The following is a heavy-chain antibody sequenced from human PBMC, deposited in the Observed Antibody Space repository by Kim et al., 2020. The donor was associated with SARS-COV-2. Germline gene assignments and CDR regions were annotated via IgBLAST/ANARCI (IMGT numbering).Heavy chain of an antibody. D-gene: IGHD1-26*01. CDR1: GFRFSSHA. Sequence: GGSLRLSCVASGFRFSSHAMTWVRQAPGKGLERVSIISGGGDTIYYADSVKGRFTVSRDNSKNTLYLQMNSLRAEDTALYFFAKDQSGNYYYYSGMDVWG. J-gene: IGHJ6*01. CDR2: ISGGGDTI. V-gene: IGHV3-23*01. CDR3: AKDQSGNYYYYSGMDV.